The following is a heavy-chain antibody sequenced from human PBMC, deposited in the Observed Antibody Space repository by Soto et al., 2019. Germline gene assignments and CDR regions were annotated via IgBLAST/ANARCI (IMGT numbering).Heavy chain of an antibody. J-gene: IGHJ6*02. CDR3: ARDKDRQQLGGNYYYILDV. Sequence: QVQLVQSGAEVKTPGSSVKVSCKASGGTFSTSAFSWVRQAPGQGLEWVGGIMPVFPTPDYAQKFQGRVTITADESTTTAYLELTSLRTDETAVYYCARDKDRQQLGGNYYYILDVWGQGTAITVYS. CDR2: IMPVFPTP. V-gene: IGHV1-69*12. D-gene: IGHD3-3*02. CDR1: GGTFSTSA.